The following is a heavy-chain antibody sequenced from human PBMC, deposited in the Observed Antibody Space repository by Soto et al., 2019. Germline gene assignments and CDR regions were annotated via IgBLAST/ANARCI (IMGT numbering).Heavy chain of an antibody. CDR3: AKEGGLSGSYYISSSYYFDY. J-gene: IGHJ4*02. CDR1: GFTFSSYG. V-gene: IGHV3-30*18. Sequence: QVQLVESGGGVVQPGRSLRLSCVASGFTFSSYGMHWVRQAPGKGLEWVAIISYDGSNTYYADSVKGRFTISRDNSMXTXYXXMNGLRAEDTSVYYCAKEGGLSGSYYISSSYYFDYWGQGTLVTVSS. D-gene: IGHD1-26*01. CDR2: ISYDGSNT.